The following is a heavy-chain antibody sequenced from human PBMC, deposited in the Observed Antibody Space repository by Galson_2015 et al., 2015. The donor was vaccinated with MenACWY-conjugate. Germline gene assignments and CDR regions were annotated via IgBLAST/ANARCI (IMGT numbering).Heavy chain of an antibody. Sequence: SGAEVKQSGESLKISCKISGYSFTNYWIAWVRQMPGTGLEWMGTVYPGDSDTRYSPSFQGQFTISVDKSISTAYLQRSGLKASDTAIYYCARRTTATEYFDYWGQGTLVTVSS. CDR1: GYSFTNYW. V-gene: IGHV5-51*01. CDR3: ARRTTATEYFDY. J-gene: IGHJ4*02. D-gene: IGHD2-15*01. CDR2: VYPGDSDT.